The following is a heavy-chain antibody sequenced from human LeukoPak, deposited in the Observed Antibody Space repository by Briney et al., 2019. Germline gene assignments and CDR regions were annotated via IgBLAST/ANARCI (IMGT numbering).Heavy chain of an antibody. CDR1: EFTVSSNY. CDR2: IYYSGST. V-gene: IGHV4-39*01. D-gene: IGHD5-24*01. CDR3: ASLTKGRWLPFDY. J-gene: IGHJ4*02. Sequence: GSLRLSCAASEFTVSSNYMTWIRQPPGKGLEWIGSIYYSGSTYYNPSLKSRVTISVDTSKNQFSLKLSSVTAADTAVYYCASLTKGRWLPFDYWGQGTLVTVSS.